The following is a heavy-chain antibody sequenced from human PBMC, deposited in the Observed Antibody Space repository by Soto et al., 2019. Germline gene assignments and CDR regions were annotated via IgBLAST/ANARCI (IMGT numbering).Heavy chain of an antibody. Sequence: QVQLVQSGAEVKKPGSSVKVSCKASGGTFSSYAISWVRQAPGQGLEWMGGIIPIFGTANYAQKFQGRVTITADESTSTAYMELSSLRSEDTAVYYCARGGVHGGNSRNNWFGPWGQGTLVTVSS. D-gene: IGHD2-21*02. CDR3: ARGGVHGGNSRNNWFGP. V-gene: IGHV1-69*01. CDR1: GGTFSSYA. J-gene: IGHJ5*02. CDR2: IIPIFGTA.